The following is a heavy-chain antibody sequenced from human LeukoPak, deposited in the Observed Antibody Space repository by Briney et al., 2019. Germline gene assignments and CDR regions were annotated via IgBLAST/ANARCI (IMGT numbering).Heavy chain of an antibody. Sequence: GGSLRLSCAASGFTFSSYAMSWVRQAPGKGLEWVSAISGSGGSRYYADPVKGRFTISRDNSKNTLYLQMTSTRAEETVVYYGTKPTHCYIDLWGRGTLVTVSS. CDR2: ISGSGGSR. CDR1: GFTFSSYA. CDR3: TKPTHCYIDL. V-gene: IGHV3-23*01. J-gene: IGHJ2*01.